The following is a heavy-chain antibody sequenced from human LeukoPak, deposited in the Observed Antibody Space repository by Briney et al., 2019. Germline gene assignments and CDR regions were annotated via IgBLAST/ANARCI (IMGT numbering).Heavy chain of an antibody. Sequence: GASVKVSCKASGYTFTSYYMHWVRQAPGQGLEWMGIINPSGGSTSYAQKFQGRVTMTRDTSISTAYMELSRLRSDDTAVYYCARPYDFWSGYSSGYFDYWGQGTLVTVSS. J-gene: IGHJ4*02. V-gene: IGHV1-46*01. D-gene: IGHD3-3*01. CDR3: ARPYDFWSGYSSGYFDY. CDR1: GYTFTSYY. CDR2: INPSGGST.